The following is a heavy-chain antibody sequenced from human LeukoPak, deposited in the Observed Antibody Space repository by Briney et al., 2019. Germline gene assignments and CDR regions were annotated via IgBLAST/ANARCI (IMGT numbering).Heavy chain of an antibody. J-gene: IGHJ4*02. CDR3: ATANWGDPDY. Sequence: SETLSLTCTVSGGSISSSSYSWGWIRQPPGKGLEWIGSIYYSGSTYYNPSLKSRVTISVDTSKNQFSLKLSSVTAADTAVYYCATANWGDPDYWGQGTLVTVSS. CDR2: IYYSGST. CDR1: GGSISSSSYS. V-gene: IGHV4-39*01. D-gene: IGHD7-27*01.